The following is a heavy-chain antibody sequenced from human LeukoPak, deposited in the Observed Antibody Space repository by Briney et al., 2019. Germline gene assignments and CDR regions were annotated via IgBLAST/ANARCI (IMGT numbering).Heavy chain of an antibody. D-gene: IGHD6-6*01. V-gene: IGHV4-61*08. CDR2: IYYSGST. CDR3: ARTHGIAARPIYYYGMDV. CDR1: GGSISSGGYY. J-gene: IGHJ6*02. Sequence: SETLSLTCTVSGGSISSGGYYWSWIRQHPGKGLEWIGYIYYSGSTNYNPSLKSRVTISVDTSKNQFSLKLSSVTAADTAVYYCARTHGIAARPIYYYGMDVWGQGTTVTVSS.